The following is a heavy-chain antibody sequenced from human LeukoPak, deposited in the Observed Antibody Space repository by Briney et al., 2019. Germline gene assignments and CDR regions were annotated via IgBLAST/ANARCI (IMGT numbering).Heavy chain of an antibody. V-gene: IGHV3-21*01. Sequence: GGSLRLSCAASGFTVSSNYMSWVRQAPGKGLEWVSSISSSSSYIYYADSVKGRFTISRDNAKNSLYLQMNSLRAEDTAVYYCARTVTTRRYFDYWGQGTLVTVSS. D-gene: IGHD4-11*01. CDR3: ARTVTTRRYFDY. J-gene: IGHJ4*02. CDR1: GFTVSSNY. CDR2: ISSSSSYI.